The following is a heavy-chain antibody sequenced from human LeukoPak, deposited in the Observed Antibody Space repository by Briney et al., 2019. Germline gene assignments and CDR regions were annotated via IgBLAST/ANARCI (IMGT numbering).Heavy chain of an antibody. J-gene: IGHJ4*02. CDR2: TYYRSKWYN. V-gene: IGHV6-1*01. CDR3: ARSPRGALDY. Sequence: WIRQXXXRXLEWLGRTYYRSKWYNDYAVSVKSRITINPDTSKNQFSLQLNSVTPEDTAVYYCARSPRGALDYWGQGTPVTVSS. D-gene: IGHD3-16*01.